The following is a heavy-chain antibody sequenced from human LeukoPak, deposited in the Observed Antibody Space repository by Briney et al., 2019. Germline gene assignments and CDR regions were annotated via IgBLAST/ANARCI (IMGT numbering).Heavy chain of an antibody. V-gene: IGHV3-33*01. J-gene: IGHJ6*03. CDR2: IWYDGSNK. CDR1: GFTFSSYG. D-gene: IGHD3-10*01. Sequence: PGGSLRLSCAASGFTFSSYGMHWVRQAPGKGLEWVAVIWYDGSNKYYADSVKGRSTISRDNSKNTLYLQMNSLRAEDTAVYYCARDGSGTRYYYMDVWGKGTTVTVSS. CDR3: ARDGSGTRYYYMDV.